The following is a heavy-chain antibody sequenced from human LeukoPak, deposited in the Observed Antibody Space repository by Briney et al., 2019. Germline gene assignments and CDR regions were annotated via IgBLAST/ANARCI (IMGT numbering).Heavy chain of an antibody. D-gene: IGHD3-10*01. Sequence: GGSLRLSCAASGFTFSSYSMNWVRQAPGKGLEWVSSISSSSSYIYYADSVKGRFTISRDNAKNSLYLQMNSLRAEDTAVYYCARAQHYYGSGSLRTSYYYYGMDVWGQGTTVTVSS. CDR1: GFTFSSYS. V-gene: IGHV3-21*01. J-gene: IGHJ6*02. CDR2: ISSSSSYI. CDR3: ARAQHYYGSGSLRTSYYYYGMDV.